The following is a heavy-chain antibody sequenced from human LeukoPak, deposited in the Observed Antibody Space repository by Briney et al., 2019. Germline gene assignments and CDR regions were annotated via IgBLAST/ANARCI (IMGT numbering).Heavy chain of an antibody. CDR3: AREVTTHNCYYYGMDV. Sequence: SETLSLTCTVSGGSISSSSYYWGWIRQPPGKGLEWIGSIYYSGSTYYNPSLKSRVTISVDTSKNQFSLKLSSVTAADTAVYYCAREVTTHNCYYYGMDVWGQGTTATVSS. CDR1: GGSISSSSYY. CDR2: IYYSGST. V-gene: IGHV4-39*07. D-gene: IGHD5-18*01. J-gene: IGHJ6*02.